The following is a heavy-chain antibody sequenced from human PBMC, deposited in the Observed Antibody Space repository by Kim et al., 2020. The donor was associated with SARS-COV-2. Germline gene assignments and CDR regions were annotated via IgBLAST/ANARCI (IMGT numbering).Heavy chain of an antibody. V-gene: IGHV3-30*18. CDR2: ISYDGSNK. J-gene: IGHJ6*02. D-gene: IGHD5-18*01. Sequence: GGSLRLSCAASGFTFSSYGMHWVRQAPGKGLEWVAVISYDGSNKYYADSVKGRFTISRDNSKNTLYLQMNSLRAEDTAVYYCAKDHGYSYGPYLLYYYYYGMDVWGQGTTVTVSS. CDR3: AKDHGYSYGPYLLYYYYYGMDV. CDR1: GFTFSSYG.